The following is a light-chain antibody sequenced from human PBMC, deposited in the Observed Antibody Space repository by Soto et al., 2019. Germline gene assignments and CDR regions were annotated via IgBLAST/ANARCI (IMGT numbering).Light chain of an antibody. J-gene: IGKJ1*01. CDR3: QQYYSYPRA. CDR1: QGISNN. CDR2: AAS. Sequence: AIRMTQSPSSFSASTGDRVTITCRASQGISNNLAWYQQKPGKAPKLLIYAASTLQSGVPSRFSGSGSGTDFTLTISCLQSEDFATYSCQQYYSYPRAFGQGTKVEIK. V-gene: IGKV1-8*01.